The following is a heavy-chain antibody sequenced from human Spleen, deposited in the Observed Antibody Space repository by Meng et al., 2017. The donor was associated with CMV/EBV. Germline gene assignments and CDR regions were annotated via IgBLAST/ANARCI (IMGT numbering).Heavy chain of an antibody. J-gene: IGHJ4*02. V-gene: IGHV3-21*01. CDR2: ISSGSTYI. D-gene: IGHD3-3*01. CDR1: GFIFGTYN. CDR3: ARGWRGDFWSGYLRTLDF. Sequence: GESLKISCAASGFIFGTYNMYWVRQAPGKGLEWVSVISSGSTYIYYADSKKGRFTVSRDNAKNSLYLQMDSLRGEDTAVYYCARGWRGDFWSGYLRTLDFWGQGTLVTVSS.